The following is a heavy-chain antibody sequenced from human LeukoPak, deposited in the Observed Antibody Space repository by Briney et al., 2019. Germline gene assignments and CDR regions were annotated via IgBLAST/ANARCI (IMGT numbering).Heavy chain of an antibody. CDR3: AREGRTGTTDY. J-gene: IGHJ4*02. CDR2: IIPIFGTA. Sequence: EASVKVSCKASGYTFTSHGITWVRQAPGQGLEWMGGIIPIFGTANYAQKFQGRVTITADESTSTAYMELSSLRSEDTAVYYCAREGRTGTTDYWGQGTLVTVSS. CDR1: GYTFTSHG. D-gene: IGHD1-1*01. V-gene: IGHV1-69*13.